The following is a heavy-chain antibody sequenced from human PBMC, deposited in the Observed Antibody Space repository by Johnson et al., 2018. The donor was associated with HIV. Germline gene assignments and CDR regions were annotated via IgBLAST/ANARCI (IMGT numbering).Heavy chain of an antibody. D-gene: IGHD5/OR15-5a*01. CDR2: ISFDGSSK. CDR1: GLNFSDYS. Sequence: VQLVESGGGVVQPGTSMRLSCAASGLNFSDYSMHWVRQAPGKGLEWMAIISFDGSSKYYADSVKGRFTISRDNSNNTLYLQMNNLRLEDTAVYLCARGRISVQEVDLRGGGFDVWGQGTKVTVSS. V-gene: IGHV3-30-3*01. CDR3: ARGRISVQEVDLRGGGFDV. J-gene: IGHJ3*01.